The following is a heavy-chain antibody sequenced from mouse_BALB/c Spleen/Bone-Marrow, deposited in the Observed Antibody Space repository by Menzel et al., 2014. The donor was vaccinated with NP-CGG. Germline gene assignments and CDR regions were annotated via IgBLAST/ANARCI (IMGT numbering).Heavy chain of an antibody. CDR3: ARHHRYAYYFDY. CDR2: IYPGDGDT. Sequence: SVKISCKASGYAFSSSWMNWVKQRPGQGLEWIGRIYPGDGDTNYNGKFKGKATLTVDTSSSTAYVDLSSLTSEDSAVYYCARHHRYAYYFDYWGQGTTLTVSS. CDR1: GYAFSSSW. J-gene: IGHJ2*01. V-gene: IGHV1-82*01. D-gene: IGHD2-14*01.